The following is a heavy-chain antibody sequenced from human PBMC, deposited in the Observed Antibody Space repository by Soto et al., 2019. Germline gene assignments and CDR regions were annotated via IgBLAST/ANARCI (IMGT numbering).Heavy chain of an antibody. D-gene: IGHD3-16*01. Sequence: EVQLVESGGGLVQPGGSLRLSCAASGFTFSSYWMTWLRQAPGKGLEWVANIKQDGSEKYYVDSVKGRFTISRDNAKNLLYLQMNSLRAEDTAVYYCARFPTYDYIAWGQGTLVTVSS. CDR2: IKQDGSEK. CDR1: GFTFSSYW. J-gene: IGHJ5*02. V-gene: IGHV3-7*01. CDR3: ARFPTYDYIA.